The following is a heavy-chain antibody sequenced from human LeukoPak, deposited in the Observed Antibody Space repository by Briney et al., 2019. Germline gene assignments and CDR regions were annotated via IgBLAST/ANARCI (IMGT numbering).Heavy chain of an antibody. CDR3: ARQGYSSGWLVFDY. CDR2: IYTSGST. J-gene: IGHJ4*02. CDR1: GGSLSRYY. V-gene: IGHV4-4*07. D-gene: IGHD6-19*01. Sequence: SETLSLTCTVSGGSLSRYYWSWFRHPAGQRREWIGRIYTSGSTDYNTSLKSRVTMSIDTSKNQFSLKLTSLTAADTAVYYCARQGYSSGWLVFDYWGQGILVTVSS.